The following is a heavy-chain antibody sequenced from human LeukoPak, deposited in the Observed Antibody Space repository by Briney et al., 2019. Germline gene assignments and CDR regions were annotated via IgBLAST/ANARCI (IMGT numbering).Heavy chain of an antibody. Sequence: GGSLRLSCAASGFTFSSYWMSWVRQAPGKGLEWVANIKQDGSEKYYVDSVKGRLTISRDNAKNSLYLQMNSLRAEDTAVYYCARARGSGSYYVDYWGQGTLVTVSS. CDR1: GFTFSSYW. CDR2: IKQDGSEK. J-gene: IGHJ4*02. D-gene: IGHD1-26*01. V-gene: IGHV3-7*01. CDR3: ARARGSGSYYVDY.